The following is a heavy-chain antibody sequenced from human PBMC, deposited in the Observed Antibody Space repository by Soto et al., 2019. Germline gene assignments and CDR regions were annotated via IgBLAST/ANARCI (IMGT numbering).Heavy chain of an antibody. CDR1: GFTFSDYY. D-gene: IGHD6-13*01. V-gene: IGHV3-11*01. CDR3: ASELVAAAGNYYYYGMDV. CDR2: ISSSGSTI. Sequence: GGSLRLSCAASGFTFSDYYMSWIRQAPGKGLEWVSYISSSGSTIYYADSVKGRFTISRDNAKNSLYLQMNSLRDEDTAVYYCASELVAAAGNYYYYGMDVWGQGTTVTVSS. J-gene: IGHJ6*02.